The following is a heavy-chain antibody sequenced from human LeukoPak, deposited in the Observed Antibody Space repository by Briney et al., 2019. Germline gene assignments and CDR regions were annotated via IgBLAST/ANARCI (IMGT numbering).Heavy chain of an antibody. CDR3: AKESGALGAPLYDY. CDR1: GFIFRNYA. V-gene: IGHV3-23*01. Sequence: PGGSLRLSCVASGFIFRNYAMSWVRQAPGEGLEWVSGISDNGGGTYYADSVKGRFTISRDNSKNMLYLQMNSLRAEDTVVYYCAKESGALGAPLYDYWGQGILVTVSS. CDR2: ISDNGGGT. J-gene: IGHJ4*02. D-gene: IGHD4/OR15-4a*01.